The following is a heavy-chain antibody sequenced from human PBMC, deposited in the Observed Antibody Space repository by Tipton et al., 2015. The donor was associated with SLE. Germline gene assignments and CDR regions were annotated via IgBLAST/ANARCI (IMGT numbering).Heavy chain of an antibody. J-gene: IGHJ4*02. V-gene: IGHV3-7*01. CDR1: GFTFSSYW. CDR2: INQDGSEK. Sequence: SLRLSCAASGFTFSSYWMSWVRQAPGKGLEWVANINQDGSEKYYVDSVKGRFTISRDNAQSSVFLQMDGLRVEDTAVYYCARDWALGRRCSVSSCYGGDYWGQGVLVIVSS. CDR3: ARDWALGRRCSVSSCYGGDY. D-gene: IGHD2-2*01.